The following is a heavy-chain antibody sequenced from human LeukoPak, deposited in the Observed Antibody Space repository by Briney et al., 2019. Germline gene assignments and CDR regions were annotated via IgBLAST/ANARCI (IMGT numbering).Heavy chain of an antibody. CDR2: IYSGGST. Sequence: QAGGSLRLSCAASGITVSSNYMSWVRQAPGKGLEWVSVIYSGGSTYYSDSVKGRFTISRDNSKNTLYLQMNSLRAEDAAVYYCARESRGIAAAGSFDYWGRGTLVTVSS. V-gene: IGHV3-66*01. CDR1: GITVSSNY. D-gene: IGHD6-13*01. J-gene: IGHJ4*02. CDR3: ARESRGIAAAGSFDY.